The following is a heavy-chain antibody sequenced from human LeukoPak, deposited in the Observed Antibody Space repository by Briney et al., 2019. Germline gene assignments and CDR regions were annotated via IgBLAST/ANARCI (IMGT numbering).Heavy chain of an antibody. CDR3: SKPREQQLLRIAFDV. Sequence: GGSLRLSCAASGFTFSSYSMNWVRQAPGKGLEWVSVISTSGGDAYYADSVKGRFTISRDNSKNTLYLQLNNLRAEDTAVYYCSKPREQQLLRIAFDVWGQGTMVTVSS. D-gene: IGHD5/OR15-5a*01. V-gene: IGHV3-23*01. CDR2: ISTSGGDA. J-gene: IGHJ3*01. CDR1: GFTFSSYS.